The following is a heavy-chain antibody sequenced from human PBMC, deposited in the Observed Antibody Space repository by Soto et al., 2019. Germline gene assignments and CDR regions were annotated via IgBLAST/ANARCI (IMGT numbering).Heavy chain of an antibody. Sequence: LRLSCAASGFTFSSYAMSWVRQAPGKGLEWVSTITVSGGSTYYADSVKGRFTISRDNSKNTLYLQMNSLRAEDTAIYYCAKARLDSSGYYYFGFDYWGQGTLVTV. CDR2: ITVSGGST. CDR1: GFTFSSYA. J-gene: IGHJ4*02. CDR3: AKARLDSSGYYYFGFDY. D-gene: IGHD3-22*01. V-gene: IGHV3-23*01.